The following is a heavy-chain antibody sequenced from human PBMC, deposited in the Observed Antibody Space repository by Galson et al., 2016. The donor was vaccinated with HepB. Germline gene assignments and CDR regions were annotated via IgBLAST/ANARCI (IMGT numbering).Heavy chain of an antibody. V-gene: IGHV1-69*13. CDR3: ARGLKNYSHTRGYYSDDAFHF. J-gene: IGHJ3*01. D-gene: IGHD3-22*01. CDR2: IMSGTA. CDR1: GGTFSTYA. Sequence: SVKVSCKASGGTFSTYAVSWVRQAPGQGLEWMGGIMSGTAHYAQRFQGRVTITADEGTSTVYLELSSLGSEDTAVYYCARGLKNYSHTRGYYSDDAFHFWGQGTMVTVSS.